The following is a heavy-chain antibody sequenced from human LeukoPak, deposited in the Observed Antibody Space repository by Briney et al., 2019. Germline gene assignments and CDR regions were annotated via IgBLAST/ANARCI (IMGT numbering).Heavy chain of an antibody. J-gene: IGHJ4*02. CDR3: ARHGSWLRPTDY. CDR1: GYNFTSYW. CDR2: IYPGDSDT. V-gene: IGHV5-51*01. D-gene: IGHD5-12*01. Sequence: GGSLRLSCTGSGYNFTSYWIGWVRQMPGKGLEWMGIIYPGDSDTRYSPSFQGQVTISADKSISTAYLQWSSLKASDTAMYYCARHGSWLRPTDYWGQGTLVTVSS.